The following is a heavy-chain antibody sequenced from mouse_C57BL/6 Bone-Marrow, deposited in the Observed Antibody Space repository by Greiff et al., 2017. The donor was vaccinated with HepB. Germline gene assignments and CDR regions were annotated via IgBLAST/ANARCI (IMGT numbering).Heavy chain of an antibody. CDR2: ISYDGSN. CDR1: GYSITSGYY. CDR3: ARDRGTTVVAHWYFDV. D-gene: IGHD1-1*01. J-gene: IGHJ1*03. Sequence: DVKLVESGPGLVKPSQSLSLTCSVTGYSITSGYYWNWIRQFPGNKLEWMGYISYDGSNNYNPSLKNRISITRDTSKNQFFLKLNSVTTEDTATYYCARDRGTTVVAHWYFDVWGTGTTVTVSS. V-gene: IGHV3-6*01.